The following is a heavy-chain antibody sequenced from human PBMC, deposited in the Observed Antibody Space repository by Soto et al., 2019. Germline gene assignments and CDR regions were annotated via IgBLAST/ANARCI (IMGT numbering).Heavy chain of an antibody. Sequence: XGSLRLSCSASGVTFSSYDRHWVRQAPGKGLEWVAVISYDGSNKYYADSVKGRFTISRDNSKNTLYLQMNSLRAEDTAVYYCAMPIYRLAVAGPFDYWGQGTLVTVSS. CDR3: AMPIYRLAVAGPFDY. D-gene: IGHD6-19*01. CDR1: GVTFSSYD. CDR2: ISYDGSNK. V-gene: IGHV3-30-3*01. J-gene: IGHJ4*02.